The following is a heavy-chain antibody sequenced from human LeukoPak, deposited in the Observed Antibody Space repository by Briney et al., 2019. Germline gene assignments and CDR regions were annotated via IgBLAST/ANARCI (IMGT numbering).Heavy chain of an antibody. D-gene: IGHD2-15*01. V-gene: IGHV1-8*01. CDR3: ARAVVVVVAATQRPRTGWFDP. J-gene: IGHJ5*02. CDR1: GYTFTSYD. Sequence: ASVKVSCKASGYTFTSYDINWVRQAPGQGLEWMGWMNPNRGNTGYAQKFQGRVTMTRNTSISTAYMELSSLRSEDTAVYYCARAVVVVVAATQRPRTGWFDPWGQGTLVTVSS. CDR2: MNPNRGNT.